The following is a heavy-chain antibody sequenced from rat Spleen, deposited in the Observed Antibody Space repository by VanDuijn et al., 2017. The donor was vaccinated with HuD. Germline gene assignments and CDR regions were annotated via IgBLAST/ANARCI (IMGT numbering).Heavy chain of an antibody. V-gene: IGHV5-46*01. CDR2: ISSSGGRT. CDR1: GFTFSSFP. J-gene: IGHJ3*01. D-gene: IGHD1-2*01. CDR3: TTSLIAAPGWFAY. Sequence: EVQLVESGGGLIQPGRSMKLSCSASGFTFSSFPMAWVRQAPTKGLEWVATISSSGGRTYYRDSVKGRFTISRDSTKTTLYLQMDSLRSEDTATYYCTTSLIAAPGWFAYWGQGTLVTVSS.